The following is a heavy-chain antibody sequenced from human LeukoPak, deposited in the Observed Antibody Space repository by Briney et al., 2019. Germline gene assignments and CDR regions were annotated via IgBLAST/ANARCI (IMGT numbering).Heavy chain of an antibody. CDR3: ARAWGSCSGGSCPLYYYYYYMDV. CDR1: GLTFSSYA. CDR2: ISSNGGST. V-gene: IGHV3-64*01. Sequence: PGGSLRPSCAASGLTFSSYALHWVRHAPGKGLEHVASISSNGGSTNYANSVKGRFTISRDNSKNTLSLQMGSLRVEDMAVYYCARAWGSCSGGSCPLYYYYYYMDVWGKGATVTVSS. D-gene: IGHD2-15*01. J-gene: IGHJ6*03.